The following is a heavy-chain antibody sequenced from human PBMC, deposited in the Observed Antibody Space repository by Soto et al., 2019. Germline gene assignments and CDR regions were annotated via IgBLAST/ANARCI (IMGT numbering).Heavy chain of an antibody. Sequence: PGGSLILSCAASGFPFSNAWINWVRQTPGTGLQWVGRVKSKTDGGSADYAAPVKGRFAVSRDDSKNIVYLQMNSVKIEDTGVYYCTTDSRTTMPEVRFDYWGHGTLVTVSS. J-gene: IGHJ4*01. CDR3: TTDSRTTMPEVRFDY. CDR2: VKSKTDGGSA. V-gene: IGHV3-15*07. D-gene: IGHD3-10*01. CDR1: GFPFSNAW.